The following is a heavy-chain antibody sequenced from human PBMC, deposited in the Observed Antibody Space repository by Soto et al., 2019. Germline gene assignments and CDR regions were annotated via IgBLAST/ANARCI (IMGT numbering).Heavy chain of an antibody. CDR2: IIPILGIP. J-gene: IGHJ6*02. CDR1: GGTFSSYT. V-gene: IGHV1-69*02. CDR3: ARWRGSYGMAV. D-gene: IGHD3-10*01. Sequence: QVQLVQSGAEVKKPGSSVKVSCKASGGTFSSYTISLVRQAPGQGLEWMGRIIPILGIPNYAQKFQGRVTITADKSTSTAYMELSSLRSEDTAVYYCARWRGSYGMAVWGQGTTVTVSS.